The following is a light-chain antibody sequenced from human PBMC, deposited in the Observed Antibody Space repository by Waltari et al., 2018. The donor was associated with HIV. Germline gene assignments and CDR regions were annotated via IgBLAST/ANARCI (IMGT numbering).Light chain of an antibody. CDR2: YDS. CDR3: QVWDSSRDHPVV. J-gene: IGLJ2*01. Sequence: SYVLTQPPSVSVAPGKTARFTCGGNNIGSKSVPWYQQKPGQAPILVIYYDSDRPSGIPERFSGSNSGNTATLTISRVEAGDEADYYCQVWDSSRDHPVVFGGGTKLTVL. V-gene: IGLV3-21*04. CDR1: NIGSKS.